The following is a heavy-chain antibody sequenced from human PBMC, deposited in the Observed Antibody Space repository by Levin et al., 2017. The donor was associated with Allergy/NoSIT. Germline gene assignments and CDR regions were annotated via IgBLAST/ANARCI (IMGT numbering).Heavy chain of an antibody. Sequence: ASVKVSCKASGYTFTSFDINWVRQATGQGLEWMGWVNPSSGTTGYAQKFQGRVTMTWDTSISTAYMELSSLRSEDTAVYYCARSITIGRRFDPWGQGTQVTVSS. CDR1: GYTFTSFD. CDR2: VNPSSGTT. V-gene: IGHV1-8*01. D-gene: IGHD2-15*01. J-gene: IGHJ5*02. CDR3: ARSITIGRRFDP.